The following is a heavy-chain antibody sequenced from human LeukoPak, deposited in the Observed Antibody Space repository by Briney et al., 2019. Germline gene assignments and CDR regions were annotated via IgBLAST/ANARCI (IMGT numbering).Heavy chain of an antibody. CDR3: AKGGGSYYSAFGY. D-gene: IGHD3-10*01. V-gene: IGHV3-9*01. CDR1: GFTFDDYA. Sequence: GRSLRLSCAASGFTFDDYAMPWVRQAPGKGLEWVSGISWNSGSIGYADSVKGRFTISRDNAKNSLYLQKNSLRAEDTALYSCAKGGGSYYSAFGYWGQGTLVTVSS. CDR2: ISWNSGSI. J-gene: IGHJ4*02.